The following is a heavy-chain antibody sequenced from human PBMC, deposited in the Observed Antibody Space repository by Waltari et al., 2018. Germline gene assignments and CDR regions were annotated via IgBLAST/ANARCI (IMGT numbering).Heavy chain of an antibody. V-gene: IGHV3-7*01. CDR2: IKQDGSEK. CDR1: GLSFSHYW. CDR3: TRGGRDSSWYWRD. D-gene: IGHD6-13*01. Sequence: EVQLVESGGGLAQPGGSLRLSCAASGLSFSHYWMPWVRQASGKGPEWVANIKQDGSEKYYMDSVKGRFTISRDNAKNSLYLQMNNLRVEDTAVYYCTRGGRDSSWYWRDWGQGTLVTVSS. J-gene: IGHJ4*02.